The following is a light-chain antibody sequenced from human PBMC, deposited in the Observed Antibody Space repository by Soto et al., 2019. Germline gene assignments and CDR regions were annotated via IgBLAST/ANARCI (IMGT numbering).Light chain of an antibody. CDR2: GAS. Sequence: EIVMTQSPATLSVSPGERATLSCRASQSVSSNLAWYQQKPGQAPRLLIYGASTRATGIPARFSGSGSGTDFTLTISSLQPEDFATYCCQQSDSTPYTFGQGTKLEI. CDR1: QSVSSN. V-gene: IGKV3-15*01. J-gene: IGKJ2*01. CDR3: QQSDSTPYT.